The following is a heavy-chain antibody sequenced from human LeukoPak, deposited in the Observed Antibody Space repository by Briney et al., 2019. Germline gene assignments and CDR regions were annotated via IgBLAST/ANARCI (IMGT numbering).Heavy chain of an antibody. CDR2: IDPKGGGA. CDR1: GYTFTGYY. Sequence: ASVKVSCKASGYTFTGYYMHWVRQAPGQGLEWMGWIDPKGGGANYARNFLGRVTMTRDTSSNTLYMELTRLTSDDTAVYYCALRLRDWGQGTLVTVSS. D-gene: IGHD3-16*01. V-gene: IGHV1-2*02. CDR3: ALRLRD. J-gene: IGHJ4*02.